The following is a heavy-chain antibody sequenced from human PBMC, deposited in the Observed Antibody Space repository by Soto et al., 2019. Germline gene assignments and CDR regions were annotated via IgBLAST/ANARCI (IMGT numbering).Heavy chain of an antibody. CDR3: ARGNLLREGVWVKGMDV. Sequence: ASVKVSCKASGYMFIMYALHCMRQAPRESPECMCWINVANCDIRYWEQCQGRVTMSSDTLAKRGGMVWSDLRSEGTAVYYCARGNLLREGVWVKGMDVWGQGTTVTVSS. J-gene: IGHJ6*02. D-gene: IGHD3-10*01. CDR1: GYMFIMYA. V-gene: IGHV1-3*01. CDR2: INVANCDI.